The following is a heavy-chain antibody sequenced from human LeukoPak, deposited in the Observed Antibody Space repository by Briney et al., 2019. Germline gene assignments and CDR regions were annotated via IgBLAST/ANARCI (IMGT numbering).Heavy chain of an antibody. D-gene: IGHD6-19*01. CDR2: LNANKGGT. CDR3: AGEGQWLLLYYYYYGLDV. Sequence: ASVKVSCKASGYPFTVSYMHWVRQAPGQGLEWMGWLNANKGGTNYAQKFKGRVNMTRDTSISTAYMVLSRPRSDDTATYFCAGEGQWLLLYYYYYGLDVWGQGTTVTVSS. J-gene: IGHJ6*02. CDR1: GYPFTVSY. V-gene: IGHV1-2*02.